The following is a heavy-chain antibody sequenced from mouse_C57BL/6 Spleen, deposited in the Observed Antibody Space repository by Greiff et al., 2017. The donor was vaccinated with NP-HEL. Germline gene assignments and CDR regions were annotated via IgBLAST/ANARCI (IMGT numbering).Heavy chain of an antibody. Sequence: QVQLQQPGAELVMPGASVKLSCKASGYTFTSYWMHWVKQRPGQGLEWIGEIDPSDSYTNYNQKFKGKSTLTVDKSSSTAYMQLSSLTSEDSAVYYCARRGYGSPLYYAMDYWGQGTSVTVSS. V-gene: IGHV1-69*01. J-gene: IGHJ4*01. CDR1: GYTFTSYW. CDR3: ARRGYGSPLYYAMDY. D-gene: IGHD1-1*01. CDR2: IDPSDSYT.